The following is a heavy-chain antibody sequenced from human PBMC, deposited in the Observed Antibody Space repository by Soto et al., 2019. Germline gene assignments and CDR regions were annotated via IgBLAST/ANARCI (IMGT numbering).Heavy chain of an antibody. D-gene: IGHD2-21*02. J-gene: IGHJ1*01. CDR1: GYSFTTFW. CDR3: ARTVTPNCAGDCFNAEYFQH. Sequence: EVQLVQSGAEVKRPGESLRISCKGSGYSFTTFWIGWVRHMPGKGLAWMGIIYPGDSETRYSPSFQGQVTMSADKSISTACLQWSSLKASDTAMYYCARTVTPNCAGDCFNAEYFQHWGQGTLVTASS. CDR2: IYPGDSET. V-gene: IGHV5-51*03.